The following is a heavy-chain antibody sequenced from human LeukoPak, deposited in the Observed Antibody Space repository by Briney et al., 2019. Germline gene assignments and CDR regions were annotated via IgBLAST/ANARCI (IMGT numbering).Heavy chain of an antibody. J-gene: IGHJ4*02. CDR1: GYTFTDYY. Sequence: GASVKVFCKASGYTFTDYYMHWVRPAPGQGLEWMGWLNPNSGDTNYAQKFQGRVSMARETSISTAYLDLSDLRGDDTAVYYCARGRNIEMTTMSGGSDYWGQGTLVTVSS. CDR2: LNPNSGDT. D-gene: IGHD5-24*01. CDR3: ARGRNIEMTTMSGGSDY. V-gene: IGHV1-2*02.